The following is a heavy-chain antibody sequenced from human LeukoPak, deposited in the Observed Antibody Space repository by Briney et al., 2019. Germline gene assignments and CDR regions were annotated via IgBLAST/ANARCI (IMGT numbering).Heavy chain of an antibody. Sequence: GGSLRLSCAASGFTFSSYAMSWVRQAPGKGLEWVSAISGSGGSTYYADSVKGRFTISRDNSKNTLCLQMNSLRVEDTAVYYCAKDLSEEDSSGYYYWNAFDIWGQGTMVTVSS. V-gene: IGHV3-23*01. CDR1: GFTFSSYA. CDR2: ISGSGGST. CDR3: AKDLSEEDSSGYYYWNAFDI. D-gene: IGHD3-22*01. J-gene: IGHJ3*02.